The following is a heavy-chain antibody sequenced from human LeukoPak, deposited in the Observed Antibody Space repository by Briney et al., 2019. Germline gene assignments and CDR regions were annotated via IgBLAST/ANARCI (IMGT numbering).Heavy chain of an antibody. V-gene: IGHV1-18*01. CDR1: GYTFTTYG. Sequence: EASVKVPCKASGYTFTTYGISWVRQAPGQGLEWMGWISAYNGDTNYAQELQGRVTMTTVTSTNTVYMELRSLRSDDTAVYYCARDGRFGELLDYWGQGTPVTVSS. D-gene: IGHD3-10*01. CDR2: ISAYNGDT. J-gene: IGHJ4*02. CDR3: ARDGRFGELLDY.